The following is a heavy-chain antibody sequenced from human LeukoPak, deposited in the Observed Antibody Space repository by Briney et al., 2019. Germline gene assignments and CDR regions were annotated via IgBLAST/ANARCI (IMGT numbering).Heavy chain of an antibody. CDR2: VRRQTEGATT. CDR1: GFTFSESW. D-gene: IGHD2-21*02. CDR3: TTRVVTTNDF. V-gene: IGHV3-15*01. J-gene: IGHJ4*02. Sequence: GGSLRLSCAASGFTFSESWMNWVRQAPGKGLEGVGRVRRQTEGATTDYPAPVKGRFTISRDDSKNTVYLQMNFLKTEDTAVYYCTTRVVTTNDFWGQGTLVTVSS.